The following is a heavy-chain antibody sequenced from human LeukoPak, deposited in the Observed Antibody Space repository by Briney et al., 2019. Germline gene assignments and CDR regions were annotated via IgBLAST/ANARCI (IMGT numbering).Heavy chain of an antibody. D-gene: IGHD6-19*01. CDR2: ISGSGGST. CDR1: GFTFSSYA. Sequence: GGSLRLSCAASGFTFSSYAMSWVRQAPGKGLEWVSAISGSGGSTYYADSVKGRFTISRDNSKNTLYLQMNSLRAEDTAVYYCAKDRGSGWSLYYFDYWGQGTLVTVSS. CDR3: AKDRGSGWSLYYFDY. V-gene: IGHV3-23*01. J-gene: IGHJ4*02.